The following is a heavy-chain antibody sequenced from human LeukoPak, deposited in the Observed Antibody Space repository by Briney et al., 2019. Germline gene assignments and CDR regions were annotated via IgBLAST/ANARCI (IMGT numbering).Heavy chain of an antibody. CDR1: GGSISSGGYY. J-gene: IGHJ4*02. V-gene: IGHV4-31*03. Sequence: SETLSFTCTVSGGSISSGGYYWSWIRQHPGKGLEWIGYIYYSGSTHYNPSLKSRITISVDTSETQFSLKLSSVTAADTAVYYCAASVAGRPGLFDYWGQGTLVTVSS. CDR3: AASVAGRPGLFDY. D-gene: IGHD2-15*01. CDR2: IYYSGST.